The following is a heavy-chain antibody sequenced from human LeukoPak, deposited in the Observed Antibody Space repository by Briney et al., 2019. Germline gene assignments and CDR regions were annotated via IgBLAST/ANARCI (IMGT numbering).Heavy chain of an antibody. CDR2: ISYDGSNK. Sequence: GRSLRLSCAASGFTFSSYGMHWVRQAPGKGLEWVAVISYDGSNKYYADSAKGRFTISRDNSKNTLYLQMNSLRAEDTAVYHCAKRYCSSTSCSFFDYWGQGTLVTVSS. D-gene: IGHD2-2*01. J-gene: IGHJ4*02. CDR1: GFTFSSYG. V-gene: IGHV3-30*18. CDR3: AKRYCSSTSCSFFDY.